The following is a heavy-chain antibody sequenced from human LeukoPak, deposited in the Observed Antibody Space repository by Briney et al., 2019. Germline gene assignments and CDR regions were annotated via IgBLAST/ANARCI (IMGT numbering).Heavy chain of an antibody. J-gene: IGHJ4*02. CDR1: GDTFSSYA. Sequence: GASVKVSCKTSGDTFSSYAISWVRQAPGQGLEWMGGIIPIFGTANYAQKFQGRVTITADESTSTVYMELSSLRSEDTAVYYCARDHALDSGTGFDYWGQGTLVTVSS. D-gene: IGHD3-10*01. CDR3: ARDHALDSGTGFDY. CDR2: IIPIFGTA. V-gene: IGHV1-69*13.